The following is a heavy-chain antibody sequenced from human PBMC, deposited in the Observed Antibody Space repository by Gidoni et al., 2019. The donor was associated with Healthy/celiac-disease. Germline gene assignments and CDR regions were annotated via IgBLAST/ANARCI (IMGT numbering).Heavy chain of an antibody. CDR3: ARDLYSSSSPLGGSYYYGMDV. J-gene: IGHJ6*02. D-gene: IGHD6-6*01. V-gene: IGHV4-59*01. Sequence: QVQLQESGPGLVKPSETLSLTCTVPGGSIRSYYWSWIRQPPGKGLEWIGYIYYSGSTNYNPSLKSRVTISVDTSKNQFSLKLSSVTAADTAVYYCARDLYSSSSPLGGSYYYGMDVWGQGTTVTVSS. CDR2: IYYSGST. CDR1: GGSIRSYY.